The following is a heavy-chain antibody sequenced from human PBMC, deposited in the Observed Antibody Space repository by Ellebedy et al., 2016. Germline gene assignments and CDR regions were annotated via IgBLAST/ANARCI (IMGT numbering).Heavy chain of an antibody. Sequence: ASVKVSCXASGYTFTSYGISWVRQAPGQGLEWMGWISAYNGNTNYAQKLQGRVTMTRDTSISTAYMELSRLRSDDTAVYYCARDSSGSSSSPDYWGQGTLVTVSS. CDR1: GYTFTSYG. D-gene: IGHD1-26*01. CDR2: ISAYNGNT. J-gene: IGHJ4*02. V-gene: IGHV1-18*01. CDR3: ARDSSGSSSSPDY.